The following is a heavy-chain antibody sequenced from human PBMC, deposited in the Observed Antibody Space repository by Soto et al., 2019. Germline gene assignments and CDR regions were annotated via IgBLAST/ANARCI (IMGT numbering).Heavy chain of an antibody. CDR3: ARVGGLGPSLNRFDP. V-gene: IGHV3-48*03. CDR1: DFTFSSYD. CDR2: INRSRTGA. Sequence: EGQLLESGGGLVQPGGSLRLSCVDSDFTFSSYDMVWVRQPPGKGLEWIAYINRSRTGAYLADSVKGRFTISRVNAKNSVFLQMNSLRVEDTAVYYCARVGGLGPSLNRFDPWGQGTLVIVSS. D-gene: IGHD3-16*01. J-gene: IGHJ5*02.